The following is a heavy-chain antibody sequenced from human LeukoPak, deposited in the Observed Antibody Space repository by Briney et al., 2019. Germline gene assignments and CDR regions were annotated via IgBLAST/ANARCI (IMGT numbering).Heavy chain of an antibody. Sequence: GGSLRLSCAASGFTFSSYAMSWVRQAPGEGLEWVSATSGSGGSTYYADSVKGRFTISRDNSKNTLYLQMNSLRAEDTAVYYCAKATEPYCSSTSCYAWFDPWGQGTLVTVSS. J-gene: IGHJ5*02. V-gene: IGHV3-23*01. CDR2: TSGSGGST. CDR3: AKATEPYCSSTSCYAWFDP. CDR1: GFTFSSYA. D-gene: IGHD2-2*01.